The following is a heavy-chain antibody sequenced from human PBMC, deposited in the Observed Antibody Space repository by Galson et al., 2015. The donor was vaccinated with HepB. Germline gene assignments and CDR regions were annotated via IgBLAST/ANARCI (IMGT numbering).Heavy chain of an antibody. J-gene: IGHJ3*02. V-gene: IGHV6-1*01. CDR3: ARDLLGYCSGGSCYRGWGAFDI. CDR2: TYYRSKWYN. D-gene: IGHD2-15*01. CDR1: GDSVSSHSAA. Sequence: CAISGDSVSSHSAAWNWIRQSPSRGLEWLGRTYYRSKWYNDYAVSVKSRITINPDTSKNQFSLQLNSVTPEDTAVYYCARDLLGYCSGGSCYRGWGAFDIWGQGTMVTVSS.